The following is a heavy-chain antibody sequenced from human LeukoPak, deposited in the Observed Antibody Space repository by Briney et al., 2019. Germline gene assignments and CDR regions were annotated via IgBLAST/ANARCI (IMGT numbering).Heavy chain of an antibody. J-gene: IGHJ3*02. CDR1: GGSFSGYY. D-gene: IGHD1-26*01. CDR2: INHSGST. V-gene: IGHV4-34*01. Sequence: SETLSLTCAVYGGSFSGYYWSWIRQPPGKGLEWIGEINHSGSTNYNPSLKSRVTISVDTSKNQFSLKLSSVTAADTAVYYCARAVGSGSYLPRTRAFDIWGQGTMVTVSS. CDR3: ARAVGSGSYLPRTRAFDI.